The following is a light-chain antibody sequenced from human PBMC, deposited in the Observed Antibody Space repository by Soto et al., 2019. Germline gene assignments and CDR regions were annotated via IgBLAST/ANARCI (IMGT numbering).Light chain of an antibody. CDR1: NIGSKR. Sequence: SYELTQPPSVSVAPEKTARLTCGGDNIGSKRVHWYRQKPGQAPVLVIYYDSDRPSGIPERFSGSNSGNTATLTINRVEAGDEAEYYCQVWDITTDHYVFGNGTKVTVL. CDR3: QVWDITTDHYV. CDR2: YDS. V-gene: IGLV3-21*04. J-gene: IGLJ1*01.